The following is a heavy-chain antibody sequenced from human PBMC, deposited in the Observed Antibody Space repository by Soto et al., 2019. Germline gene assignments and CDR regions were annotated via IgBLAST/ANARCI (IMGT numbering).Heavy chain of an antibody. V-gene: IGHV4-30-2*01. J-gene: IGHJ4*02. Sequence: SETLSLTCAVSGGSISSGGYSWSWIRQPPGKGLEWIGYIYHSGSTYYNPSLKSRVTISVDRSKNQFSLKLSSVTAADTAVYYCARERRLHPQFSQYGDGYYFDYWGQGTLVTVSS. CDR3: ARERRLHPQFSQYGDGYYFDY. CDR2: IYHSGST. D-gene: IGHD4-17*01. CDR1: GGSISSGGYS.